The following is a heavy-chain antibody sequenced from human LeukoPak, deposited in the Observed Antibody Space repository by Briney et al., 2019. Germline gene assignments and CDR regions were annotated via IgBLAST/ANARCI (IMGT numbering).Heavy chain of an antibody. Sequence: PETLSLTCTVSGGSISSSSYYWGWIRQPPGKGLEWIGSIYYSGSTYYNPSLKSRVTISVDTSKNQFSLKLSSVTAADTAVYYCASHDYGAYNWFDPWGQGTLVTVSS. CDR1: GGSISSSSYY. CDR2: IYYSGST. CDR3: ASHDYGAYNWFDP. D-gene: IGHD4-17*01. J-gene: IGHJ5*02. V-gene: IGHV4-39*01.